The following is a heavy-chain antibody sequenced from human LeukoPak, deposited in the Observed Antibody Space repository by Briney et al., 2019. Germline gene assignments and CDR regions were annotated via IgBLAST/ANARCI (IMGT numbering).Heavy chain of an antibody. D-gene: IGHD6-13*01. J-gene: IGHJ4*02. CDR1: GFNFSTYG. Sequence: PGGSLRLSCAASGFNFSTYGMHGVRQAPGKGLEWVAVISYDGINKYYADSVKGRFTISRDNSKNMLYLQMSSLRAEDTAVYYCAKDHVTSSSWFPDYWGQGTLVTVSS. CDR3: AKDHVTSSSWFPDY. CDR2: ISYDGINK. V-gene: IGHV3-30*18.